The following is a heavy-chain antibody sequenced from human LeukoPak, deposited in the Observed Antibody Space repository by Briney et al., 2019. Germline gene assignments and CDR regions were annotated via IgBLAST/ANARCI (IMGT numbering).Heavy chain of an antibody. Sequence: ASVKVSCKASGYTFTGYFMHWVRQAPGQGLEWMGWINPNSGGTNYAQKFQGRVTMTRNTSISTAYMELSRLRSDDTAVYYCARPYCSSTSCPLGYWGQGTLVTVSS. CDR2: INPNSGGT. CDR1: GYTFTGYF. V-gene: IGHV1-2*02. J-gene: IGHJ4*02. CDR3: ARPYCSSTSCPLGY. D-gene: IGHD2-2*01.